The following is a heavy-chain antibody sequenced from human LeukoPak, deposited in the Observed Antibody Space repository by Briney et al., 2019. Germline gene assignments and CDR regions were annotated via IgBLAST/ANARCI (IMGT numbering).Heavy chain of an antibody. J-gene: IGHJ4*02. CDR3: ARDRHYYDSSGYSNDY. D-gene: IGHD3-22*01. CDR2: ISSSSSYI. V-gene: IGHV3-21*01. Sequence: PGGSLRLSCAASGFTFSSYSMNWVRQAPGKGLEWVSSISSSSSYIYYADSVKGRFTISRDNAKNSLYLQMNSLRAEDTAVYYCARDRHYYDSSGYSNDYWGQGTLVTVSS. CDR1: GFTFSSYS.